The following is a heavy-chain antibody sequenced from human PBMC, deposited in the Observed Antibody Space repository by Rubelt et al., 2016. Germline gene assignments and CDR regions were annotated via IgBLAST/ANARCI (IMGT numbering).Heavy chain of an antibody. CDR1: GGTFGSYA. V-gene: IGHV1-69*01. J-gene: IGHJ5*02. CDR3: AREQQLVGGWFDP. D-gene: IGHD6-13*01. CDR2: IIPIFGTA. Sequence: QVQLVQSGAEVKKPGSSVKVSCKASGGTFGSYAISWVRQAPGQGLEWMGGIIPIFGTANYARRMQGRVTSTADDTTCAAYMELSRLRSEDTAVYYCAREQQLVGGWFDPWGQGTLVTVSS.